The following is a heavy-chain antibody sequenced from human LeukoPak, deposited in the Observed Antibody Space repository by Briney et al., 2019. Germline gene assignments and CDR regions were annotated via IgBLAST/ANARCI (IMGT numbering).Heavy chain of an antibody. V-gene: IGHV4-31*03. CDR2: IYYSGST. Sequence: PSQTLSLTCTVSGGSISSGGYYWSWIRQHPGKGLEWIGYIYYSGSTYYNPSLKSRVTISVDTSKNQFFLKLSSVTAADTAVYYCARRQYSSSRWFDPWGQGTLVTVSS. CDR1: GGSISSGGYY. J-gene: IGHJ5*02. D-gene: IGHD6-6*01. CDR3: ARRQYSSSRWFDP.